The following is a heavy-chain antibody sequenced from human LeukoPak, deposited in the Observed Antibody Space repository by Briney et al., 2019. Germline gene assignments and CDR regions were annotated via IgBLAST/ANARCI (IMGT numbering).Heavy chain of an antibody. V-gene: IGHV3-23*01. Sequence: PGASLRLSCAASGFTFSSYAMSWVRQAPGKGLEWVSAISGSGGSTYYADSVKGRFTISRDNSKNTLYLQMNSLRAEDTAVYYCAKISAYDILTGYFVYWGEGTLVSVSS. J-gene: IGHJ4*02. CDR1: GFTFSSYA. D-gene: IGHD3-9*01. CDR3: AKISAYDILTGYFVY. CDR2: ISGSGGST.